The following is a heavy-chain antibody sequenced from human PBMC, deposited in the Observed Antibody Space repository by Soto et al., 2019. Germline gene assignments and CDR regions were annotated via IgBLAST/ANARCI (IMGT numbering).Heavy chain of an antibody. V-gene: IGHV3-9*01. J-gene: IGHJ6*03. CDR1: GFTFDDYA. Sequence: EVQLVESGGGLVQPGRSLRLSCAASGFTFDDYAMHWVRQAPGKGLEWVSGISWNSGSIGYADSVKGRFTISRDNAKNSLYLQMNSLRAEDTALYYCAKDILFHGDYYYMDVWGKGTTVTVSS. CDR2: ISWNSGSI. D-gene: IGHD3-10*01. CDR3: AKDILFHGDYYYMDV.